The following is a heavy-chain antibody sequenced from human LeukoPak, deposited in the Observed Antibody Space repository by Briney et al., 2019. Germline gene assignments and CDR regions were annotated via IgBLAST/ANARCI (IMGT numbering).Heavy chain of an antibody. J-gene: IGHJ4*02. CDR1: GGTFSSYA. V-gene: IGHV1-69*13. CDR3: AREYCGGDCFGRYYFDY. D-gene: IGHD2-21*02. CDR2: IIPIFGTA. Sequence: SVKVSCKASGGTFSSYAISWVRQAPGQGLEWMGGIIPIFGTANYAQKFQGRVTITADESTSTAYMELSSLRSEDTAVYYCAREYCGGDCFGRYYFDYWGQRTLVTVSS.